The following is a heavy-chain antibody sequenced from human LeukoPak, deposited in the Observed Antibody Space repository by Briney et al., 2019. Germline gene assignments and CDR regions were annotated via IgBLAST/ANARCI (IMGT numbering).Heavy chain of an antibody. CDR1: GFTFSSYA. D-gene: IGHD3-3*01. Sequence: GSLRLSCAASGFTFSSYAMSWVRQAPGKGLEWIGSIYYSGSTYYNPSLKSRVTISVDTSKNQFSLKLSSVTAADTAVYYCARHQDDFWSGYPYNWFDPWGQGTLVTVSS. J-gene: IGHJ5*02. CDR3: ARHQDDFWSGYPYNWFDP. CDR2: IYYSGST. V-gene: IGHV4-39*01.